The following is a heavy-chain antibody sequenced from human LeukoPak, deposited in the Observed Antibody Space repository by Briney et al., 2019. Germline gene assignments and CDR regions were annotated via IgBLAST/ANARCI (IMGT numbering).Heavy chain of an antibody. Sequence: TPSETLSLTCTVSGGSISSYYWSWIRQPPGKGLEWIGYIYYSGSTNYNPSLKSRVTISVDTSKNQSSLKLSSVTAADTAVYYCARGKYYYDSSGFHPDAFDIWGQGTMVTVSS. CDR3: ARGKYYYDSSGFHPDAFDI. CDR2: IYYSGST. J-gene: IGHJ3*02. CDR1: GGSISSYY. V-gene: IGHV4-59*12. D-gene: IGHD3-22*01.